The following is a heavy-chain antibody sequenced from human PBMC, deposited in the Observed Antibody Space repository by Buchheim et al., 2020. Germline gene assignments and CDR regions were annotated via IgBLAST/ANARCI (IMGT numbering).Heavy chain of an antibody. V-gene: IGHV3-7*01. Sequence: EVQLVESGGGLVQPGGSLRLSCAASGFTFSSYWMSWVRQAPGKGLEWVANIKQDGSEKYYVDSVKGGFTISRDNAKKSLYLQMNSLRAEDTAVYYCARTQWERLPYYFDYWGQGTL. CDR2: IKQDGSEK. D-gene: IGHD1-26*01. CDR1: GFTFSSYW. CDR3: ARTQWERLPYYFDY. J-gene: IGHJ4*02.